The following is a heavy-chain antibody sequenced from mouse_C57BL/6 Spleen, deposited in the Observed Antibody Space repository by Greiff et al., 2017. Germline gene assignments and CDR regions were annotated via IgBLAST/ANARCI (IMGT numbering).Heavy chain of an antibody. CDR3: ARSRASNSVVALDY. V-gene: IGHV1-81*01. J-gene: IGHJ2*01. CDR1: GYTFTSYG. CDR2: IYPRSGNT. D-gene: IGHD1-1*01. Sequence: QVQLQQSGAELARPGASVKLSCKASGYTFTSYGISWVKQRTGQGLEWIGEIYPRSGNTYYNEKFKGKATLTADKSSSTAYMQLSSLTSEDSAVYFCARSRASNSVVALDYWGQGTTLTVSS.